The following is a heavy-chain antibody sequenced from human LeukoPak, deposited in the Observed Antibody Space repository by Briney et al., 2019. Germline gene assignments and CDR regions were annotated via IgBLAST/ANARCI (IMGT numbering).Heavy chain of an antibody. V-gene: IGHV4-59*08. CDR3: ARVIGGFGELSAWFDP. J-gene: IGHJ5*02. D-gene: IGHD3-10*01. Sequence: SETLSLTCTVSGGSISSYYWSWIRQPPGKGLEWIGYIYYSGSTNYNPSLKSRVTISVDTSRNQFSLKLSSVTTSDTAVYYCARVIGGFGELSAWFDPWGQGTLVTVSS. CDR2: IYYSGST. CDR1: GGSISSYY.